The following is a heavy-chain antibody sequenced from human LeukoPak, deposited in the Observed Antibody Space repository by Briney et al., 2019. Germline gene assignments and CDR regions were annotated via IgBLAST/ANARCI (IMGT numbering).Heavy chain of an antibody. J-gene: IGHJ4*02. CDR3: AKARGPLGELSFH. CDR1: GFTFSSYA. V-gene: IGHV3-23*01. Sequence: GGSLRLSCAASGFTFSSYAMSWVRQAPGKGLEWVSAISHDGGTPYYADSVKGRFTISRDSSKNTVYLQMNSLRAEDTAVYYWAKARGPLGELSFHGGQGTLVTVSS. D-gene: IGHD3-16*02. CDR2: ISHDGGTP.